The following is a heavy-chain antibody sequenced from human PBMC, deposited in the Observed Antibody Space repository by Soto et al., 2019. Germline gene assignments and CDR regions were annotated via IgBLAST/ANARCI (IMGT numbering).Heavy chain of an antibody. CDR2: IYYSGST. V-gene: IGHV4-31*03. Sequence: SETLSLTCTVSGGSISSGGYYWSRIRQHPGKGLEWIGYIYYSGSTYYNPSLKSRVTISVDTSKNQFSLKLSSVTAADTAVYYCARYCSSTSCYIDPPPDWGQGTLVTVSS. CDR1: GGSISSGGYY. D-gene: IGHD2-2*02. J-gene: IGHJ4*02. CDR3: ARYCSSTSCYIDPPPD.